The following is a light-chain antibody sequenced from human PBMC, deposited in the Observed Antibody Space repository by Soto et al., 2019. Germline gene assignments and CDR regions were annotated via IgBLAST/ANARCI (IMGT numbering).Light chain of an antibody. J-gene: IGKJ1*01. Sequence: EIGLSQSPGTLSLSPGERATLSCRASQSVSSSYLAWYQQKPGQAPRLLIYGASSRATGIPDRFSGSGSGTDFTLTISRLEPEDFVVYYCQQYGTSPRTFGQGTKVDIK. V-gene: IGKV3-20*01. CDR3: QQYGTSPRT. CDR2: GAS. CDR1: QSVSSSY.